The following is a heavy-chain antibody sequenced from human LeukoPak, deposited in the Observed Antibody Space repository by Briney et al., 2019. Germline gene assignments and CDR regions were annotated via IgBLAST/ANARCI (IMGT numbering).Heavy chain of an antibody. Sequence: SETLSLTCTVSGVSINNPNYCWSWVRQHPGKGLEWIGYIYYSGSTYYNPSLKSRVTISVDTSKNQFSLKLSSVTAADTAVYYCARADPYSSSSALDYWGQGTLVTVSS. CDR1: GVSINNPNYC. J-gene: IGHJ4*02. CDR3: ARADPYSSSSALDY. V-gene: IGHV4-31*03. CDR2: IYYSGST. D-gene: IGHD6-6*01.